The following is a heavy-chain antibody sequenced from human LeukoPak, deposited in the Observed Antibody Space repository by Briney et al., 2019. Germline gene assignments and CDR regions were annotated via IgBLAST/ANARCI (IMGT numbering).Heavy chain of an antibody. Sequence: GESLKISCKGSGYSFTSYWISWVRQMPGKGLEWMGRIDPSDSYTNYSPSFQGHVTISANKAISTAYLQWSSLKASDTAMYYCAREGGYYDSSGYYSYYYYYGMDVWGQGTTVTVSS. D-gene: IGHD3-22*01. CDR1: GYSFTSYW. CDR2: IDPSDSYT. J-gene: IGHJ6*02. CDR3: AREGGYYDSSGYYSYYYYYGMDV. V-gene: IGHV5-10-1*01.